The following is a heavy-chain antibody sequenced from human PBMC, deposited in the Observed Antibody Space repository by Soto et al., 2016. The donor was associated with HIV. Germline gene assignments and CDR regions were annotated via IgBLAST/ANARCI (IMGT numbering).Heavy chain of an antibody. D-gene: IGHD3-3*01. J-gene: IGHJ6*03. CDR3: ARQGARWSGPHYMDV. Sequence: QVPLQQWGAGLLKPSETLSLNCAVYGGSFSGYYWSWIRQPPGKGLEWIGEISHSGSTNYNPSLESRVTISLDTSRNRFSLKLSAVTAADTAVYYCARQGARWSGPHYMDVVGQRGHG. CDR1: GGSFSGYY. CDR2: ISHSGST. V-gene: IGHV4-34*01.